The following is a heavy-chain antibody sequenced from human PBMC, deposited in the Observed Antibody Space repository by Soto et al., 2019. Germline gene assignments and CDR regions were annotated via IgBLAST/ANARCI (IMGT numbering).Heavy chain of an antibody. CDR1: GGSISSSSYY. V-gene: IGHV4-39*01. CDR3: AVGIISWRSDY. CDR2: IYYSGSA. J-gene: IGHJ4*02. D-gene: IGHD6-13*01. Sequence: SETLSLTCTVSGGSISSSSYYWGWIRQPPGKGLEWIGTIYYSGSAYYNPSLKSRVTISVDTSKSQFSLRLTSVTAADTAVYYCAVGIISWRSDYWAQGTLVTVS.